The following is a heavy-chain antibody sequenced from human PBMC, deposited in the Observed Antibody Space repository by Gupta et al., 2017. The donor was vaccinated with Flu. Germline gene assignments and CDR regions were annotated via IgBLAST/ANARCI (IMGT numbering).Heavy chain of an antibody. CDR2: IVVGSGNT. CDR3: AAVFTIFGLDV. V-gene: IGHV1-58*02. Sequence: QMQLVQSGHEVKQPGTSVTVFCKAFGLTFIRYAMQWVRQARGQRLEWVGWIVVGSGNTNYAQKFQERVTITRDMSTSTAYMELSSLISEDTAVYYCAAVFTIFGLDVWGQGTTITVSS. CDR1: GLTFIRYA. J-gene: IGHJ6*02. D-gene: IGHD3-3*01.